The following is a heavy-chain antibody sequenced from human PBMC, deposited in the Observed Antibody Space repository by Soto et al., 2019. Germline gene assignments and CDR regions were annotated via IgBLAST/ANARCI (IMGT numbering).Heavy chain of an antibody. J-gene: IGHJ5*02. D-gene: IGHD2-15*01. V-gene: IGHV1-3*05. CDR1: GYTFTSYA. Sequence: QVQLVQSGAEEKKPGASVKVSCKASGYTFTSYAMHWVRQAPGQRLEWMGWINAGNGNTKYSQTFQGRVTITKATSQRTESMELNRLGCQDTAVYYCANAHGVGCFGPWGQGTLVTVSS. CDR2: INAGNGNT. CDR3: ANAHGVGCFGP.